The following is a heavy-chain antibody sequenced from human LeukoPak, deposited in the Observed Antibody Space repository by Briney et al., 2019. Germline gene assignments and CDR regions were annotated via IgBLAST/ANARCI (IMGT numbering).Heavy chain of an antibody. J-gene: IGHJ4*02. Sequence: GGSLRLSCAASGFTFSSYSMNWVRQAPGKGLEWVSSISSSSSYIYYADSVKGRFTISRDNAKNSLYLQMNSLRAEDTAVYYCARDWDTAMVYYLDYWGQGTLVTVSS. D-gene: IGHD5-18*01. CDR2: ISSSSSYI. CDR3: ARDWDTAMVYYLDY. CDR1: GFTFSSYS. V-gene: IGHV3-21*01.